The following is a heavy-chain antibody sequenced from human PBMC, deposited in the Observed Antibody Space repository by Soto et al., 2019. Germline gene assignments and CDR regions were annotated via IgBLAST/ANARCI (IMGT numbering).Heavy chain of an antibody. CDR3: AKDVENGYNAYYYYGMDV. Sequence: EVQLVESGGDLLQPGRSLRLSCAASGFNFNDYGMHWVRQAPGKGLEWVSNISRNSVSIGYADSVKGRFTITRDNAKNSLYLQMNSLRAEDRALYYCAKDVENGYNAYYYYGMDVWGQGTTVTVSS. V-gene: IGHV3-9*01. J-gene: IGHJ6*02. CDR1: GFNFNDYG. D-gene: IGHD3-10*01. CDR2: ISRNSVSI.